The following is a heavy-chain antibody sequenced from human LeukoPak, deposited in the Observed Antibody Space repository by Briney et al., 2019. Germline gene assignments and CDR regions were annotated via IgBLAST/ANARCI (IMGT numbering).Heavy chain of an antibody. J-gene: IGHJ4*02. CDR2: INPKSGGT. D-gene: IGHD1-26*01. V-gene: IGHV1-2*02. CDR1: GYNFTNYY. CDR3: ARDSGLGPTWHPFDH. Sequence: ASVKVSCKASGYNFTNYYITWVRQAPGQGLEWMEWINPKSGGTNYAQKFRGRVTMTRDTSISTAYMELSGLRSDDTAVYYCARDSGLGPTWHPFDHWGQGTPVTVSS.